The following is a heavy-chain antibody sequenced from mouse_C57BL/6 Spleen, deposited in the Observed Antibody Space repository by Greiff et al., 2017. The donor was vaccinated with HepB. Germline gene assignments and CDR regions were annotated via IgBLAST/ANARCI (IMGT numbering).Heavy chain of an antibody. CDR3: AGDSSGSAWFAY. V-gene: IGHV1-76*01. CDR1: GYTFTDYY. CDR2: IYPGSGNT. D-gene: IGHD3-2*02. Sequence: VQLQQSGAELVRPGASVKLSCKASGYTFTDYYINWVKQRPGQGLEWIARIYPGSGNTYYNEKFKGKATLTAEKSSSTAYMQLSSLTSEDSAVYFCAGDSSGSAWFAYWGQGTLVTVSA. J-gene: IGHJ3*01.